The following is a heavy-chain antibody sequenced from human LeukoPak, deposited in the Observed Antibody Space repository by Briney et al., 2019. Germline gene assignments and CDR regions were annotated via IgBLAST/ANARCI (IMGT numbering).Heavy chain of an antibody. V-gene: IGHV4-39*01. CDR3: ARQTGSGLFILP. CDR2: IYYSGST. J-gene: IGHJ4*02. Sequence: SETLSLTCTVSGGSISSNGYYWARFRQPPGKGLEWIGSIYYSGSTYYSPSLKSRVTISLDTSRNQFSLKLSSVTAADTAVYYCARQTGSGLFILPGGQGTLVTISS. CDR1: GGSISSNGYY. D-gene: IGHD3/OR15-3a*01.